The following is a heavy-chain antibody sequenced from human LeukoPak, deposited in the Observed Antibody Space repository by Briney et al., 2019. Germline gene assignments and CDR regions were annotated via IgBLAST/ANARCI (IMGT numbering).Heavy chain of an antibody. CDR2: IIPIFGTA. D-gene: IGHD1-26*01. CDR1: GYTFTSYG. Sequence: SVKVSCKASGYTFTSYGISWVRQAPGQGLEWMGGIIPIFGTANYAQKFQGRVTITADESTSTAYMELSSLRSEDTAVYYCARGELGVSVSDLFGWAPHDYWGQGTLVTVSS. J-gene: IGHJ4*02. CDR3: ARGELGVSVSDLFGWAPHDY. V-gene: IGHV1-69*13.